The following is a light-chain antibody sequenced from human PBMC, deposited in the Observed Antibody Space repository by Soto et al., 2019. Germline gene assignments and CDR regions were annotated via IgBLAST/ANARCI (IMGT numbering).Light chain of an antibody. Sequence: DVVMTQSPLSLPVTLGQPASISCRSSESLVFSDGNIYLNWLQQRPGQSPRRLICKVSNRDSGVPDRFSGSGSDTDFTLKISRVEAEDVGVYYCMQGTHWPPYTFGQGTKLEIK. CDR2: KVS. V-gene: IGKV2-30*01. CDR3: MQGTHWPPYT. J-gene: IGKJ2*01. CDR1: ESLVFSDGNIY.